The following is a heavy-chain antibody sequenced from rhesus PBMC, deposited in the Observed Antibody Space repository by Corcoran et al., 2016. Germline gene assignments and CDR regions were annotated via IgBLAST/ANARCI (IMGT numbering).Heavy chain of an antibody. CDR1: GYSISSGYY. Sequence: QVQLQESGPGLVKPSETLSLTRAVSGYSISSGYYWGWICQPPGKGLEWVGHISSGGINYPNPSLKSRVTLSGDTSKNQFSLKLSSVTAADTAVYYCSRPSQHYWYFDLWGPGTPITISS. V-gene: IGHV4S14*01. CDR3: SRPSQHYWYFDL. CDR2: ISSGGIN. D-gene: IGHD3S6*01. J-gene: IGHJ2*01.